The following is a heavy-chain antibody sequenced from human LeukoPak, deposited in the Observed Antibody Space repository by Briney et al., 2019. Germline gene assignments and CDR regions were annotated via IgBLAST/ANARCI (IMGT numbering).Heavy chain of an antibody. Sequence: PGGSLRLSCAASGFTFSSYWMPWVRQAPGKGLVWVSRIISDGSSTSYADSVKGRFTISRDNAKNTLYLQMNSLRAEDTAVYYCARDSGYDFGLAEPQGAFDIWGQGTMVTVSS. CDR1: GFTFSSYW. CDR3: ARDSGYDFGLAEPQGAFDI. V-gene: IGHV3-74*01. CDR2: IISDGSST. D-gene: IGHD5-12*01. J-gene: IGHJ3*02.